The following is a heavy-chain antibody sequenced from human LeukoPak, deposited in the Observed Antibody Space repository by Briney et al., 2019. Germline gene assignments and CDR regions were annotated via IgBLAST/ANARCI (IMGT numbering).Heavy chain of an antibody. CDR3: AKASYGSGSYYTSLAD. CDR2: ISGSGEST. D-gene: IGHD3-10*01. Sequence: GESLRLSCAASGFNFSKYAMSWVRQAPPKGLEWVSGISGSGESTYCADSEKGRFTIARDNSKNTLYLQMSTVRADDTAVYYCAKASYGSGSYYTSLADWGQGTLVTVSS. CDR1: GFNFSKYA. V-gene: IGHV3-23*01. J-gene: IGHJ4*02.